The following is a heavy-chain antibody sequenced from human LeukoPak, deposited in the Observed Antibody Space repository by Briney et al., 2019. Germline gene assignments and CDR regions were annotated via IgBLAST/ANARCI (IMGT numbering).Heavy chain of an antibody. J-gene: IGHJ3*02. V-gene: IGHV4-31*03. Sequence: KASETLSLTCTVSGGSISSGGYYWSWIRQHPGKGLEWIGYIYYSGSTYYNPSLKSRVTISVDTSKNQFSLKLSSVTAADTAAYYCARADEGAFDIWGQGTMVTVSS. CDR1: GGSISSGGYY. CDR2: IYYSGST. CDR3: ARADEGAFDI.